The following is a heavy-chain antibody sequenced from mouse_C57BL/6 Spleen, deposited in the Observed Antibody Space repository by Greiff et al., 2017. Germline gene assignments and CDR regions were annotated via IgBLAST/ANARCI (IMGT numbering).Heavy chain of an antibody. CDR3: ARSRQLSLDY. D-gene: IGHD3-2*02. CDR2: IDPSDSEN. J-gene: IGHJ2*01. CDR1: GYTFTSYW. Sequence: QVQLQQPGAELVRPGSSVKLSCKASGYTFTSYWMHWVKQRPIQGLEWIGNIDPSDSENHYNQKFKVKATLTVDKSSSTAYMQLSSLTSEDSAVYYCARSRQLSLDYWGQGTTLTVSS. V-gene: IGHV1-52*01.